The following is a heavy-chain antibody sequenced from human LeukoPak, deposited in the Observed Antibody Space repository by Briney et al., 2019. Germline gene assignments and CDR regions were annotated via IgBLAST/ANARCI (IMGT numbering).Heavy chain of an antibody. CDR1: GGSISSYY. CDR3: ARGPFRDSQFDY. CDR2: IYYSGST. D-gene: IGHD3/OR15-3a*01. V-gene: IGHV4-59*01. Sequence: SETLSLTCTVSGGSISSYYWSWIRQPPGKGLEWIGYIYYSGSTNYNPSLKSRVTISVDTSKNQFSLKLSSVTAADTAVYYCARGPFRDSQFDYWGQGTLVTVSS. J-gene: IGHJ4*02.